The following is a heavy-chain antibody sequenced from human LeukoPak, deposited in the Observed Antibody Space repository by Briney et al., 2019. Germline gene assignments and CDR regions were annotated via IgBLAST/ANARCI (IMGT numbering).Heavy chain of an antibody. Sequence: GEFPKIFCRGSGYSFATYWIDWGRPMPGKGLEWMGIIWPDESYTTYSPSFQGHVTISADKCISNAYLQSSSLQASDTAMYYCPRHGLESRDCRRDWFDPWGQGTPVT. J-gene: IGHJ5*02. V-gene: IGHV5-51*01. D-gene: IGHD2-21*02. CDR2: IWPDESYT. CDR1: GYSFATYW. CDR3: PRHGLESRDCRRDWFDP.